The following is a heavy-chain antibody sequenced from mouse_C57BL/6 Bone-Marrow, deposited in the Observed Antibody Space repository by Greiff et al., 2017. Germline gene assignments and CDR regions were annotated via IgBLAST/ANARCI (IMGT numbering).Heavy chain of an antibody. CDR2: IYPRSGNT. V-gene: IGHV1-81*01. Sequence: QVQLQQSGAELARPGASVKLSCKASGYTFTSYGISWVKQRTGQGLEWIGEIYPRSGNTYYNEQFKGKATLTADKSSSTAYMELRSLTSEDSAVYFCARLFAYWGQGTLVTVSA. J-gene: IGHJ3*01. CDR3: ARLFAY. CDR1: GYTFTSYG.